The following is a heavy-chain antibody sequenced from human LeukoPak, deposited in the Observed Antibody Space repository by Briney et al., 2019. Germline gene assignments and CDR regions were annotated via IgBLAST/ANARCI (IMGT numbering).Heavy chain of an antibody. CDR3: AKDKVRALWFGELYYFDY. D-gene: IGHD3-10*01. J-gene: IGHJ4*02. V-gene: IGHV3-23*01. Sequence: GGSLRLSCAASGFTFSSYAMSWVRQAPGKGLAGVAASSGSCGGTYYADSVKGRFTISRDNPKNTLYLQLNSMRGEDTAVYYCAKDKVRALWFGELYYFDYWGPGTLVTVSS. CDR2: SSGSCGGT. CDR1: GFTFSSYA.